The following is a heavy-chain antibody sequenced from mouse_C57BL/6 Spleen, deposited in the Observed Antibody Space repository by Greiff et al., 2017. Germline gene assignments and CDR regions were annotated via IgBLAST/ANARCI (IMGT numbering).Heavy chain of an antibody. V-gene: IGHV1-15*01. CDR1: GYTFTDYE. CDR3: TRARGYYLFDV. D-gene: IGHD2-3*01. J-gene: IGHJ1*03. CDR2: IDPETGGT. Sequence: VQLQESGAELVRPGASVTLSCKASGYTFTDYEMHWVKQTPVHGLEWIGAIDPETGGTAYNQKFKGKAILTADKSSSTAYMELRSLTSEDSAVYYCTRARGYYLFDVWGTGTTVTVSS.